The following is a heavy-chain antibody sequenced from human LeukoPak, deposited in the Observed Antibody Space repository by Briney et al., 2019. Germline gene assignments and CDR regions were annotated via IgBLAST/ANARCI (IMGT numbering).Heavy chain of an antibody. J-gene: IGHJ6*03. CDR1: GFTFSSFP. CDR2: VSPDGSVE. CDR3: AGASITSTYYHYYMDV. Sequence: AGGSLRLSCAASGFTFSSFPMHWVRQAPGKGLEWVVVVSPDGSVENYADSVKGRFTISRDNSKNTVYLQMNSLRTEDTAVYYCAGASITSTYYHYYMDVWGKGTTVTVSS. D-gene: IGHD3-10*01. V-gene: IGHV3-30*01.